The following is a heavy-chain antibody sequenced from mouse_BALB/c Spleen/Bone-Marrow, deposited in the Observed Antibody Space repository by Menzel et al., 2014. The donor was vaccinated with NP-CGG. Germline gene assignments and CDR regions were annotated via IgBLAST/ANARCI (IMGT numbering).Heavy chain of an antibody. J-gene: IGHJ1*01. Sequence: VQLQESGAELVKPGASVKLSCKASGYTFTIYWMHWVKQRPGRGLEWIGEIDPSDSDANYNQKFKGKTTLTVDKSSTTAYMQLSSLTSEDSAVYYCARRNYYGSHYWYFDVWGAGTTVTVSS. CDR2: IDPSDSDA. CDR3: ARRNYYGSHYWYFDV. CDR1: GYTFTIYW. V-gene: IGHV1-69*02. D-gene: IGHD1-1*01.